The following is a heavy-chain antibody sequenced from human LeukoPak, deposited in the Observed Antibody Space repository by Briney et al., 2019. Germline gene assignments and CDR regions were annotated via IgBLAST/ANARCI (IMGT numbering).Heavy chain of an antibody. V-gene: IGHV3-23*01. Sequence: GGSLRLSCAASGFTFSSYAMSWVRQAPGKGLEWVSAISGSGGSTYYADSVKGRFTISRDNSKNTLYLQMNSLRAEDTAVYYCARTIAATTLPLQHWGQGTLVTVSS. CDR2: ISGSGGST. CDR1: GFTFSSYA. J-gene: IGHJ1*01. D-gene: IGHD6-6*01. CDR3: ARTIAATTLPLQH.